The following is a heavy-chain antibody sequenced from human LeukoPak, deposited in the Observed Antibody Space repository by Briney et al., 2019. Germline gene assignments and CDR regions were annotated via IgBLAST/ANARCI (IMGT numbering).Heavy chain of an antibody. CDR2: IKTKTDGWTT. V-gene: IGHV3-15*01. D-gene: IGHD3-3*01. CDR1: GFTFSSYS. J-gene: IGHJ4*02. CDR3: STTRYNFADLDH. Sequence: GGSLRLSCAASGFTFSSYSMNWVRQAPGKGLEWVGHIKTKTDGWTTNYAAPVKGRFTISRDDSKNTVYLQMNSLKTEDTAVYYCSTTRYNFADLDHWGQGDLVTVSS.